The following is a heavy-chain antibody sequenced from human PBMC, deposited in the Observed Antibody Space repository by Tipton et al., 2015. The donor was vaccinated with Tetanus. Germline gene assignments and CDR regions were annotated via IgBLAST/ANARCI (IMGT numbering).Heavy chain of an antibody. Sequence: TLSLTCTVSGDSISSSSYYWGWIRQPPGKGLEWIGSFYYSGSTYYNPSLKSRVAISIDTSGSQFSLKVHSVTAADTAFYYCTRHVVEAVPRWFDPWGQGTLVTVSS. CDR2: FYYSGST. J-gene: IGHJ5*02. CDR3: TRHVVEAVPRWFDP. CDR1: GDSISSSSYY. D-gene: IGHD2-2*01. V-gene: IGHV4-39*01.